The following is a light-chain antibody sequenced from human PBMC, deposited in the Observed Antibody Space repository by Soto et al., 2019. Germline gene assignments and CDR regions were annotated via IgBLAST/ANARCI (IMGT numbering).Light chain of an antibody. CDR1: QSVSNSY. V-gene: IGKV3-20*01. CDR3: QHYVPSPETWT. Sequence: EIVLTQSPGTLSLSPGERATLFCRASQSVSNSYLAWYQQKRGQAPRLLLYGTSSRATGIPDRFSGSGSGTDFTLTISRLEPEDFAVYFCQHYVPSPETWTFGQGTKVEIK. CDR2: GTS. J-gene: IGKJ1*01.